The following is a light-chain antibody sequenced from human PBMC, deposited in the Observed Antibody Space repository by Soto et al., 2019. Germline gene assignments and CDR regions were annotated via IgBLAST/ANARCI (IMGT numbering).Light chain of an antibody. J-gene: IGKJ1*01. CDR2: GAS. Sequence: DIQMTQSPSTLSASVGDRVTITCRASQSISSWLAWYQQKPGKAPKLLIYGASSLESGVPSRFSGRGSGTEFTLTISSLQPDDFATYYCQQYNSYDMWSFGQGTKVELK. V-gene: IGKV1-5*01. CDR1: QSISSW. CDR3: QQYNSYDMWS.